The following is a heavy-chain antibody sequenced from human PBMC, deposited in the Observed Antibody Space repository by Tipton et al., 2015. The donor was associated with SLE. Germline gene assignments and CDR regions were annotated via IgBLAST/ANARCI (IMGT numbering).Heavy chain of an antibody. Sequence: TLSLTCTVSGVSIRSHYWSWIRQSPGQGLEWVGSLYAGGSTYFHPSLKSQVTISVDTSKNQFSLKLSSVTAADTAFYYCARRTSGYAPDYWGQGTLVTVSS. V-gene: IGHV4-59*11. CDR3: ARRTSGYAPDY. J-gene: IGHJ4*02. D-gene: IGHD5-12*01. CDR2: LYAGGST. CDR1: GVSIRSHY.